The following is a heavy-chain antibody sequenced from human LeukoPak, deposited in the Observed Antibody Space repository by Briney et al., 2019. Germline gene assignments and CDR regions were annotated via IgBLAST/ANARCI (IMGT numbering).Heavy chain of an antibody. J-gene: IGHJ6*02. CDR2: INHNGNVN. D-gene: IGHD3-16*01. CDR1: GFTFSSYW. V-gene: IGHV3-7*03. Sequence: GGSLRLSCAASGFTFSSYWMNWARQATGKGLEWVASINHNGNVNYYVDSVKGRFTISRDNTKNSLYLQMSNLRAEDTAVYFCARGGGLDVWGQGATVTVSS. CDR3: ARGGGLDV.